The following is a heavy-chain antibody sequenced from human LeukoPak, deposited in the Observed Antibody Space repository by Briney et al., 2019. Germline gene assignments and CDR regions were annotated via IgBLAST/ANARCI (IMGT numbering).Heavy chain of an antibody. Sequence: GGSLRLSCAASGFTFSSYGMSWVRQAPGKGLEWVSAISGSGGSTYYADSVKGRFTISRDNSKNTLYLQMNSLRAEDTAVYYCAKDSGIVVVVAATLLDYWGQGTLVTVSS. D-gene: IGHD2-15*01. V-gene: IGHV3-23*01. CDR1: GFTFSSYG. CDR3: AKDSGIVVVVAATLLDY. CDR2: ISGSGGST. J-gene: IGHJ4*02.